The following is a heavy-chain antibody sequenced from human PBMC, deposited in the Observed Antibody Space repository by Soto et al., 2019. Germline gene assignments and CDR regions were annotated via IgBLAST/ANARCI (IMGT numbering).Heavy chain of an antibody. D-gene: IGHD2-15*01. CDR3: ARASLGYCSGGSCDFKYLQN. CDR2: TYYRSKWYN. Sequence: SQTLSLTCAISGDSVSSNSAAWNWIRQSPSRGLEWLGRTYYRSKWYNDYAVSVKSRITINPDTSKNQFSLQLNSVTPEDTAVYYCARASLGYCSGGSCDFKYLQNWGQGTLVTVS. CDR1: GDSVSSNSAA. V-gene: IGHV6-1*01. J-gene: IGHJ1*01.